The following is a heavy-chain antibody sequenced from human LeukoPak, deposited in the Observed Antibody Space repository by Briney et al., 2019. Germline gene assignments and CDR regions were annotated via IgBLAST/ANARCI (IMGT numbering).Heavy chain of an antibody. V-gene: IGHV4-59*01. CDR2: IYYSGST. D-gene: IGHD1-26*01. J-gene: IGHJ6*02. CDR3: ARDRARVGASVYYYYGMDV. CDR1: GGSISSYY. Sequence: SETLSLTCTVSGGSISSYYWSWIRQPPGKGPEWIGYIYYSGSTNYNPSLKSRVTISVDTSKNQFSLKLSSVTAADTAVYYCARDRARVGASVYYYYGMDVWGQGTTVTVSS.